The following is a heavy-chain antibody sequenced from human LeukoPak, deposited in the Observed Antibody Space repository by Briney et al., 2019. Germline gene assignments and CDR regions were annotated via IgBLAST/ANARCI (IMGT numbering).Heavy chain of an antibody. D-gene: IGHD3-16*02. V-gene: IGHV1-69*05. CDR1: GGTCSSYA. Sequence: SVKVSCKASGGTCSSYAISWVRQAPGQGLEWMGGIIPIFGTANYAQKFQGRVTITTDESTSTAYMELSSLRSEDTAVYYCAILPYDYVWGSYRLYYFDYWGQGTLVTVSS. CDR3: AILPYDYVWGSYRLYYFDY. CDR2: IIPIFGTA. J-gene: IGHJ4*02.